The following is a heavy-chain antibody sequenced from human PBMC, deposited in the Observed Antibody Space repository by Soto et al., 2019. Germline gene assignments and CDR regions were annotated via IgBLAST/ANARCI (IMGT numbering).Heavy chain of an antibody. CDR3: AREIGYCSSTSCPNWFDP. CDR1: GVTFSDYY. V-gene: IGHV3-11*06. Sequence: GGSLRLSCAASGVTFSDYYMSWIRQAPGKGLEWVSYISSSSSYTNYADSVKGRFTISRDNAKNSLYLQMNSLRAEDTAVYYCAREIGYCSSTSCPNWFDPWGQGTLVTVSS. D-gene: IGHD2-2*01. CDR2: ISSSSSYT. J-gene: IGHJ5*02.